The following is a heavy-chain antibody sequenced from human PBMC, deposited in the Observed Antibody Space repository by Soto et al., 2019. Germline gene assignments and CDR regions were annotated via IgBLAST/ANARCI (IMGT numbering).Heavy chain of an antibody. CDR3: AKDRGTTHFDY. CDR1: GFTFSAYG. CDR2: ISYDGSYE. J-gene: IGHJ4*02. D-gene: IGHD2-15*01. Sequence: PGGSLRLSCAASGFTFSAYGMHWVRQAPGKGLEWVAHISYDGSYEYYAGSVKGRITISRDNSKNTLYLQVNSLRAEDTAVYYCAKDRGTTHFDYWGQGTPVTVSS. V-gene: IGHV3-30*18.